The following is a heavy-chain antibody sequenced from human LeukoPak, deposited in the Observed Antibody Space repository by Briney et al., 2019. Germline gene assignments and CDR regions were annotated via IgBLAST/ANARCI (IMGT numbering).Heavy chain of an antibody. D-gene: IGHD2-21*02. Sequence: GGAPRLSFVASGFTFSKSLVDRGRPTPGPGVGWGSPLKNYGTTASHADSVKGRFTMSRDNAKNTLYLQMNSLRVEDTAVYYCARDSRSCTGGNCYPNCFDPWGQGTLVTVSS. J-gene: IGHJ5*02. CDR2: LKNYGTTA. CDR1: GFTFSKSL. V-gene: IGHV3-74*01. CDR3: ARDSRSCTGGNCYPNCFDP.